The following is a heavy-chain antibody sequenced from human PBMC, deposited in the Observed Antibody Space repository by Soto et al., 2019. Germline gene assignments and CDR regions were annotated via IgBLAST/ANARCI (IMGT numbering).Heavy chain of an antibody. CDR2: ISNDGSDK. CDR1: GFTFNNYG. J-gene: IGHJ3*01. Sequence: QVQLVESGGGVVQPGRSLRLSCAASGFTFNNYGMHWVRQAAGKGLEWVATISNDGSDKYYADSVKGRLTISRDNSKNTVYLQMNSLRAEETAVYYCAKDQGIAASHGIDWGQGTMVTLSS. V-gene: IGHV3-30*18. CDR3: AKDQGIAASHGID. D-gene: IGHD6-13*01.